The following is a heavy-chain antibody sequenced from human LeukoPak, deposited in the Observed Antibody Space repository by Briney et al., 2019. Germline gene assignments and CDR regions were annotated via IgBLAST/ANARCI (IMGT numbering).Heavy chain of an antibody. V-gene: IGHV3-30*02. D-gene: IGHD3-22*01. CDR1: GFTFSSYG. Sequence: GGSLRLSCAASGFTFSSYGMHWVRQAPGKGLEWVAFIQYDGSNKYYADSVKGRFTISRDNSKNTLYLQMNSLRAEDTAVFYCAKDRDQGFYDSSGYYRDFDYWGQGTLVTVSS. CDR3: AKDRDQGFYDSSGYYRDFDY. CDR2: IQYDGSNK. J-gene: IGHJ4*02.